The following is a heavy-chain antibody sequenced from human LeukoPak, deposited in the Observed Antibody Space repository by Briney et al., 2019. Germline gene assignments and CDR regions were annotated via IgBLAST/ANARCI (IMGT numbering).Heavy chain of an antibody. CDR1: GFTFSSYA. J-gene: IGHJ6*03. CDR2: ISGSGGST. CDR3: AKDRYRSGWYGAEDYYYYYYYMDV. Sequence: GGSLRLSCAASGFTFSSYAMSWVRQAPGKGLEWVSAISGSGGSTYYADSVKGRFTISRDNSKNTLYLQMNSLRAEDTAVYYCAKDRYRSGWYGAEDYYYYYYYMDVWGKGTTVTVSS. D-gene: IGHD6-19*01. V-gene: IGHV3-23*01.